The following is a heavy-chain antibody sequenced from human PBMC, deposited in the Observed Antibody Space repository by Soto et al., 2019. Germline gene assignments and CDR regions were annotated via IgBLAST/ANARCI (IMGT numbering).Heavy chain of an antibody. V-gene: IGHV3-9*01. CDR1: GFTFDDYA. Sequence: GGSLRLSCAASGFTFDDYAMHWARQAPGKGLEWVSGISWNSGSIGYADSVKGRFTISRDNAKNSLYLQMNSLRAEDTALYYCAKDDYDILTGPSSWGQGTLVTVSS. J-gene: IGHJ5*02. D-gene: IGHD3-9*01. CDR2: ISWNSGSI. CDR3: AKDDYDILTGPSS.